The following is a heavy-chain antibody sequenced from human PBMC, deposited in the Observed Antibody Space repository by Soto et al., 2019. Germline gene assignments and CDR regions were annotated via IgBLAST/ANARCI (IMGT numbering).Heavy chain of an antibody. Sequence: ASVKVSCKASGYSFTANSMHLVRQAPGQGLEWMGWINPNNGGTNYARKFQGWVTMTRDTSISTAYMDLTRLKSDDTAVYYCAIPRSGVVYWGQGTLVTVSS. CDR2: INPNNGGT. D-gene: IGHD2-15*01. CDR1: GYSFTANS. CDR3: AIPRSGVVY. V-gene: IGHV1-2*04. J-gene: IGHJ4*02.